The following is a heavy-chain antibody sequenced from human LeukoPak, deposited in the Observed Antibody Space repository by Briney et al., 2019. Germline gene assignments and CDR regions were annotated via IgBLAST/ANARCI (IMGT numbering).Heavy chain of an antibody. Sequence: ASVKVSCKASGYTLTSYAMHWVRQAPGQRLEWMGWINAGSGNTKYSQNFQGRVTISRDTSASTAYMELSSLTSEDTAVYYCARDSGEYYFDYWGQGTLVTVSS. J-gene: IGHJ4*02. V-gene: IGHV1-3*01. CDR2: INAGSGNT. CDR1: GYTLTSYA. D-gene: IGHD2-15*01. CDR3: ARDSGEYYFDY.